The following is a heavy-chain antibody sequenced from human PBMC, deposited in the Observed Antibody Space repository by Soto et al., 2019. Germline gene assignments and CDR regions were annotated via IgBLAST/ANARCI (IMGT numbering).Heavy chain of an antibody. V-gene: IGHV3-15*07. CDR1: GFTFTDAW. Sequence: GGSLRLSCAASGFTFTDAWMNWVRQAPGEGLEWVGRIKSKTHGGTADYAAPVKGRFTISRDDSKNTMFMQMNSVKTEDTAVYYCARLLVEAYSSPQYYFDYWGQGT. CDR3: ARLLVEAYSSPQYYFDY. CDR2: IKSKTHGGTA. J-gene: IGHJ4*02. D-gene: IGHD2-8*02.